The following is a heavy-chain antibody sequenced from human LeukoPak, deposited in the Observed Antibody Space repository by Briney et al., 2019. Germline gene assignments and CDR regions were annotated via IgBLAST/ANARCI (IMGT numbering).Heavy chain of an antibody. J-gene: IGHJ4*02. Sequence: PGGSLRVSCAASGFTFSTSWMSWVRQAPGKGLEWVSSISSSSSYIYYADSVKGRFTISRDNAKSSLYLQMNSLRAEDTAVYYCARAGRSGYDHYYFDYWGLGTLVTVSS. CDR2: ISSSSSYI. CDR3: ARAGRSGYDHYYFDY. CDR1: GFTFSTSW. V-gene: IGHV3-21*01. D-gene: IGHD5-12*01.